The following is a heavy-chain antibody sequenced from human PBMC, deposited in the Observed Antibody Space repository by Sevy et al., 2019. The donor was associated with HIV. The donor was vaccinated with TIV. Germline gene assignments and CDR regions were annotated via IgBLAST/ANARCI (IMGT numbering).Heavy chain of an antibody. CDR1: GFSFSSYA. V-gene: IGHV3-64*02. Sequence: GGSLRLSCAASGFSFSSYALHWVRQAPGKGLEYVSAISSNGGSTYYADSVKGRFTISRDNSKNTLYLQMGSLRAEDTAVYYCASVYSGYVALDYWGQRTLVTVSS. CDR3: ASVYSGYVALDY. D-gene: IGHD5-12*01. CDR2: ISSNGGST. J-gene: IGHJ4*02.